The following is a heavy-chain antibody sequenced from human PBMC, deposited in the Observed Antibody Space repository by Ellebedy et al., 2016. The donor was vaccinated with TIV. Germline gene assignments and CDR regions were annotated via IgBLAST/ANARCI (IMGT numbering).Heavy chain of an antibody. D-gene: IGHD4-17*01. CDR1: GFTFSSYG. V-gene: IGHV3-30*02. Sequence: GESLKISCAASGFTFSSYGMHWVRQAPGKGLEWVAFIRYDGSNKYYADSVKGRFTISRDNSKNTLYLQMNSLRAEDTAVYYCAKDADYGDYLSSASIETIAAYGMDVWGQGTTVTVSS. CDR2: IRYDGSNK. J-gene: IGHJ6*02. CDR3: AKDADYGDYLSSASIETIAAYGMDV.